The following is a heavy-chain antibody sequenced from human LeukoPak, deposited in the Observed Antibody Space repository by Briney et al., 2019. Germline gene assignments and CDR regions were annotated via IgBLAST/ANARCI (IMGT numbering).Heavy chain of an antibody. CDR1: GGTFSRYA. CDR2: IIPTFGAA. V-gene: IGHV1-69*13. Sequence: ASVKVSCKASGGTFSRYAISWVGQAPRQRLEWMRGIIPTFGAANYAQKLQRRVTITADESTSTAYMELSSLRSEDTAVYYCARGPVLRYFDWTLPPNWFDPWGQGTLVTVPS. D-gene: IGHD3-9*01. J-gene: IGHJ5*02. CDR3: ARGPVLRYFDWTLPPNWFDP.